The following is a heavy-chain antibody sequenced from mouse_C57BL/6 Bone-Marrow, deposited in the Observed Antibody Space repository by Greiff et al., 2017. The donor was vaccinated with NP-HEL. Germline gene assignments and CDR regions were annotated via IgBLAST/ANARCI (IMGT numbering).Heavy chain of an antibody. Sequence: QVQLQQPGTELVKPGASVKLSCKASGYTFTSYWMHWVKQRPGQGLEWIGNINPSNGGTNYNEKFKSKATLTVDKSSSTAYMQLSSLTSEDSAVYYCARSKFRIYYYGSSWFAYWGQGTLVTVSA. CDR2: INPSNGGT. V-gene: IGHV1-53*01. CDR1: GYTFTSYW. CDR3: ARSKFRIYYYGSSWFAY. D-gene: IGHD1-1*01. J-gene: IGHJ3*01.